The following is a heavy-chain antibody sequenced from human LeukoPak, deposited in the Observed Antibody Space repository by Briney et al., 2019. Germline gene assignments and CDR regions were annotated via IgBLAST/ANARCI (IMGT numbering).Heavy chain of an antibody. CDR1: GGSISSGGYY. CDR3: ARAKLLTPYGSGSYTIDY. D-gene: IGHD3-10*01. J-gene: IGHJ4*02. V-gene: IGHV4-31*03. Sequence: SETLSLTCTVSGGSISSGGYYWSWIRQHPGKGLEWIGYIYYSGSTYYNPSLKSRVTISVDKSKNQFSLKLSSVTAADTAVYYCARAKLLTPYGSGSYTIDYWGQGTLVTVSS. CDR2: IYYSGST.